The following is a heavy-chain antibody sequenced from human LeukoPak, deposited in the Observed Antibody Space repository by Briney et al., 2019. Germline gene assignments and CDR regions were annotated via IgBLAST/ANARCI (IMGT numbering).Heavy chain of an antibody. J-gene: IGHJ4*02. Sequence: PGRSLRLSCAASGFTFDDYAMHWVRQAPGKGLEWVSGISWNSGSIGYADSVKGRITISRDNAKNSLYLQMNSLRAEDTALYYCAKGEYSSSWVFDYWGQGTLVTVSS. CDR3: AKGEYSSSWVFDY. D-gene: IGHD6-13*01. CDR2: ISWNSGSI. V-gene: IGHV3-9*01. CDR1: GFTFDDYA.